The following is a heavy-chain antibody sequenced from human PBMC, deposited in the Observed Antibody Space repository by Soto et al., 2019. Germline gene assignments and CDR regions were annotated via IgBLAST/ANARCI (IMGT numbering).Heavy chain of an antibody. CDR2: IIPYYTTL. D-gene: IGHD6-13*01. V-gene: IGHV1-69*01. Sequence: QAQVVQSGAEVRKPGSSVKLSCKASEGTFNSYAIAWVRHAPGQGLEWMGGIIPYYTTLNYAQKFQYRVTITAYDSTNPVYMELSSLRSDDTAVYFCASGASRWYPCFVDSCAQGTLVTVAS. J-gene: IGHJ4*02. CDR3: ASGASRWYPCFVDS. CDR1: EGTFNSYA.